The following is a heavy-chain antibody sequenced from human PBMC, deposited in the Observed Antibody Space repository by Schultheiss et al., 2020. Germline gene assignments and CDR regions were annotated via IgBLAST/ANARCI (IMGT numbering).Heavy chain of an antibody. CDR1: GFTFSSYG. J-gene: IGHJ6*02. D-gene: IGHD4-23*01. V-gene: IGHV3-30*18. CDR2: ISYDGSNK. CDR3: AKRVPAAWNPDGGNPYGMDV. Sequence: GESLKISCAASGFTFSSYGMHWVRQAPGKGLEWVAVISYDGSNKYYADSVKGRFTISRDNSKSTLYLQMNSLRAEDTAVYYCAKRVPAAWNPDGGNPYGMDVWGQGTTVTVSS.